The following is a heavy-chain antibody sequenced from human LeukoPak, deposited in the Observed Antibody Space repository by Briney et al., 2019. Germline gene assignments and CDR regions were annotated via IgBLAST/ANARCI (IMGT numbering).Heavy chain of an antibody. CDR3: ARLVRYVDYDY. CDR1: GGSISSGSYY. J-gene: IGHJ4*02. Sequence: PSETLSLTCTVSGGSISSGSYYWSWIRQAAGKGLEWIGRIYTSGSTKYIPSLKSRVTISVDTSKNQFSLKLSSVTAADTAVYYCARLVRYVDYDYWGQGTLVTVSS. V-gene: IGHV4-61*02. D-gene: IGHD4-17*01. CDR2: IYTSGST.